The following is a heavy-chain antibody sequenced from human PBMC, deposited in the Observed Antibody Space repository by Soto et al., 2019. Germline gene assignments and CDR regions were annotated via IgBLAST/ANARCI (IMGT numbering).Heavy chain of an antibody. J-gene: IGHJ3*02. Sequence: QVQLRESGPGLVKPSGTLSLTCAVSGASISSSHWWSWVRQSPGKGLEWIGEVYHSGSTNYNPSFKSRVTESVDKSKNQFSLTLKYVTAADTAVFYCASEDEIEYSYGSRGSFDIWGQGPVVTISS. CDR2: VYHSGST. D-gene: IGHD3-10*01. V-gene: IGHV4-4*02. CDR3: ASEDEIEYSYGSRGSFDI. CDR1: GASISSSHW.